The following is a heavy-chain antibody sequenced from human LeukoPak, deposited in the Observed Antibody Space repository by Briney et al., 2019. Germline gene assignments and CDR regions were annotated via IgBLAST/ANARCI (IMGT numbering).Heavy chain of an antibody. CDR2: LYSVSDT. CDR3: ARVGDHFHWYLDL. D-gene: IGHD3-10*01. V-gene: IGHV3-53*01. Sequence: GGSLRLSCAASGFTVSTNYMNWFRQAPGKGLDGFSILYSVSDTYYADSVKGRFTISRDSSKNILSLQMNTLRAEDTAVYYCARVGDHFHWYLDLWGRGTLVTVSS. J-gene: IGHJ2*01. CDR1: GFTVSTNY.